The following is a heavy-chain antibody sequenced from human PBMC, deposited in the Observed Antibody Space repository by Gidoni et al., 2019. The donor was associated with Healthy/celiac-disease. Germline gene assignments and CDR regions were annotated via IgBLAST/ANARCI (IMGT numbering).Heavy chain of an antibody. J-gene: IGHJ5*02. Sequence: QLQLQESGPGLVKPSETLSLTCTVSGGSISSSSYYWGWIRQPPGKGLEWIGSIYYSGSTYYNPSLKSRVTISVDTSKNQFSLKLSSVTAADTAVYYCARHFSRDIVVVPAAIESARFDPWGQGTLVTVSS. CDR1: GGSISSSSYY. CDR2: IYYSGST. D-gene: IGHD2-2*01. V-gene: IGHV4-39*01. CDR3: ARHFSRDIVVVPAAIESARFDP.